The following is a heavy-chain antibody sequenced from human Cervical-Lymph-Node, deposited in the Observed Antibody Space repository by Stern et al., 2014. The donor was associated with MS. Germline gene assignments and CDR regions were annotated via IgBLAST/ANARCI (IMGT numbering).Heavy chain of an antibody. J-gene: IGHJ4*02. D-gene: IGHD2-8*01. V-gene: IGHV3-30*03. CDR3: ARDYEDTSMLFDH. CDR2: ISYDGNHK. CDR1: GFTFSSYG. Sequence: DQLVESGGAVVQPGRSLRLSCAASGFTFSSYGMHWVRQAPGKGLDRMTVISYDGNHKYYAASVQGRFTISRDNSKNTLHLQMNSVTPDDTAIYYCARDYEDTSMLFDHWGQGTLVTVSS.